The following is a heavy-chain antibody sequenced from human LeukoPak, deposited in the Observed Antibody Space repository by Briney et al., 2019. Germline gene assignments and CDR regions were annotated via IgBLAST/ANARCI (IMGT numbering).Heavy chain of an antibody. CDR2: INTDGSST. J-gene: IGHJ4*02. D-gene: IGHD3-3*01. V-gene: IGHV3-74*01. CDR3: AHYDFWSGSIGY. CDR1: GFTFSSYW. Sequence: GGSLRLSCAASGFTFSSYWMHWVRQAPGKGLVWVSRINTDGSSTSYADSVKGRFTISRDNAKNTLYLQMNSLRAEDTAVYCCAHYDFWSGSIGYWGQGTLVTVSS.